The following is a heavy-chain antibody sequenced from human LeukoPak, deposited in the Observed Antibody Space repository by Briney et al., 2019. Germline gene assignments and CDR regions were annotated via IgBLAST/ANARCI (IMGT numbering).Heavy chain of an antibody. J-gene: IGHJ4*02. V-gene: IGHV4-59*01. CDR2: IYYSGST. CDR1: GGSISSYY. CDR3: ARGPSSSWYHFDY. Sequence: SETLSLTCTVSGGSISSYYWSWIRQPRGKGLEWIGYIYYSGSTNYNPSLKSRVTISVDTSKNQFSLKLSSVTAADTAVYYCARGPSSSWYHFDYGGQGTLVTVSS. D-gene: IGHD6-13*01.